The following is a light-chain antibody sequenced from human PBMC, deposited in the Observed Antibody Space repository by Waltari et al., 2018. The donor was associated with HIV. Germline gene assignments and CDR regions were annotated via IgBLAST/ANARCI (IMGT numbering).Light chain of an antibody. V-gene: IGKV3-20*01. CDR3: QQYGSSPSWT. CDR2: CAS. J-gene: IGKJ1*01. CDR1: QSVSSNY. Sequence: DIVLTQSPDTLSLSPGERATLSCRASQSVSSNYLAWYQQKHGQALRLLIYCASSRASGIPDRFGGSGSGTDFTLTISRLEPEDCAVYYCQQYGSSPSWTFGQGTKVEIK.